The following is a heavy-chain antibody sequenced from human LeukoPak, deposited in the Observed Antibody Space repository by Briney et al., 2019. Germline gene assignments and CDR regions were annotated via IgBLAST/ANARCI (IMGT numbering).Heavy chain of an antibody. CDR3: ARDPRYCSGGSCYPPYGMDV. CDR1: GFTFSSYW. D-gene: IGHD2-15*01. V-gene: IGHV4-34*01. CDR2: INHSGST. J-gene: IGHJ6*02. Sequence: GSLRLSCAASGFTFSSYWMSWIRQPPGKGLEWIGEINHSGSTNYNPSLKSRVTISVDTSKNQFSLKLSSVTAADTAVYYCARDPRYCSGGSCYPPYGMDVWGQGTTVTVSS.